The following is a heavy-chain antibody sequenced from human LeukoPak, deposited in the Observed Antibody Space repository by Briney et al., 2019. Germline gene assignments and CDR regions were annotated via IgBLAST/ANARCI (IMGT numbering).Heavy chain of an antibody. J-gene: IGHJ5*02. CDR2: IYYSGST. CDR1: GGSITSYY. Sequence: SETLSLTCTVSGGSITSYYWSWIRQPPGKGLEWIGYIYYSGSTKYNPSLKSQVTISLDTSKNQFSLELSSVTAADTAVYYCARDVEYNWFDPWGQGTLVTVSS. D-gene: IGHD5-24*01. CDR3: ARDVEYNWFDP. V-gene: IGHV4-59*01.